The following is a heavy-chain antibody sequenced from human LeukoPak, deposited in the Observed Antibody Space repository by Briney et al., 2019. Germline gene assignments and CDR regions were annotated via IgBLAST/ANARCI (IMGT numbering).Heavy chain of an antibody. Sequence: GGSLRLSCAASGFIFSSYAMHWVRQAPGKGLEWVAMISYDGTNKYYADSVKGRFTISRDNSKNTLYLQMNSLRAEDTAVYYCAKPRIVGATLGGDYFDYWGQGTLVTVSS. CDR1: GFIFSSYA. CDR2: ISYDGTNK. CDR3: AKPRIVGATLGGDYFDY. J-gene: IGHJ4*02. D-gene: IGHD1-26*01. V-gene: IGHV3-30*01.